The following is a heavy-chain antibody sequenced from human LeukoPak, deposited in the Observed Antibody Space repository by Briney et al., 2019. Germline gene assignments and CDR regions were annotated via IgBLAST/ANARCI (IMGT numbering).Heavy chain of an antibody. J-gene: IGHJ4*02. V-gene: IGHV4-34*01. D-gene: IGHD4-11*01. CDR2: INHSGST. Sequence: SSETLSPTCAVYGGSFSGYYWSWIRQPPGKGLEWIGEINHSGSTNYNPSLKSRVTISVDTSKNQFSLKLSSVTAADTAVYYCARGGVTTYFDYWGQGTLVTVSS. CDR1: GGSFSGYY. CDR3: ARGGVTTYFDY.